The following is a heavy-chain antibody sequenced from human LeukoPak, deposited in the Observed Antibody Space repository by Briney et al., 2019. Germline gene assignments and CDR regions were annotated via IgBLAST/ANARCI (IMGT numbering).Heavy chain of an antibody. CDR3: AKASHSSGYYYYFDY. D-gene: IGHD3-22*01. CDR1: GFTFSAYA. V-gene: IGHV3-23*01. Sequence: GGSRRLSCAASGFTFSAYAMSWVRQAPGKGLEWVSSIVGTGDTTYYGDSVKGRFTISRDNAKNTVYLQMASLRAEDTAEYYCAKASHSSGYYYYFDYWGQGTLVAVSS. J-gene: IGHJ4*02. CDR2: IVGTGDTT.